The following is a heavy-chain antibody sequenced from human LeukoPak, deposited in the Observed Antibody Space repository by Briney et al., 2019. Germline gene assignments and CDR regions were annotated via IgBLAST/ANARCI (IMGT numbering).Heavy chain of an antibody. V-gene: IGHV4-59*01. D-gene: IGHD3-16*02. CDR2: IYYSGST. CDR1: GGSISSYY. Sequence: PSETLSLTCTVSGGSISSYYWSWIRQPTGKGLEWIGYIYYSGSTNYNPSLKSRVTISVDTSKNQFSLKLSSVTAADTAVYYCARGTTDYDYVWGSYRLDYWGQGTLVTVSS. CDR3: ARGTTDYDYVWGSYRLDY. J-gene: IGHJ4*02.